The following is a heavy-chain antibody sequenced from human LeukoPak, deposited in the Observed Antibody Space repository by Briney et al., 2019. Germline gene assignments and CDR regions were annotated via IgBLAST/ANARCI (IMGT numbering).Heavy chain of an antibody. Sequence: PSETLSLTCTVSGGSISGFYWSWIRQPAGKGLQWIGRIHTTGSTNYNPSLQSRVTMSVDMSKNQFSLKLSSVTAADTAVYYCARDPSQYTLDVWGAGTTVTVSS. CDR2: IHTTGST. J-gene: IGHJ6*04. CDR1: GGSISGFY. CDR3: ARDPSQYTLDV. V-gene: IGHV4-4*07. D-gene: IGHD5-18*01.